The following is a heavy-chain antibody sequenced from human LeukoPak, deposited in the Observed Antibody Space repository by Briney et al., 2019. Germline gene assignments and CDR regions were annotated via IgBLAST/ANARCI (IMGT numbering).Heavy chain of an antibody. Sequence: GGSLRLSCAASGFTFSDYAMTWVRQAPGKGLEWVSDISDTGDNTYYADSVKGRFTISRDNSKNTLFLQMNSLRAEDTAVYYCAKPSGWYVAFDHWGQGTLVTVSS. J-gene: IGHJ4*02. V-gene: IGHV3-23*01. CDR1: GFTFSDYA. D-gene: IGHD6-19*01. CDR3: AKPSGWYVAFDH. CDR2: ISDTGDNT.